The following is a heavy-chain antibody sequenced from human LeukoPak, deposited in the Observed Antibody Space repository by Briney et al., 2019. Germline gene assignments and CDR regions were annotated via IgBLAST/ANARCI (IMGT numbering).Heavy chain of an antibody. CDR1: GFTFDDYA. Sequence: GGSLRLSCAASGFTFDDYAMHWVRQVPGKGLEWVSGISWNSGSIGYGDSVKGRFTISRDNAKNSLYLQMNSLRAEDTALYYCAKDNYYDRTYGMDVWGQGTAATVSS. V-gene: IGHV3-9*01. D-gene: IGHD3-22*01. CDR2: ISWNSGSI. CDR3: AKDNYYDRTYGMDV. J-gene: IGHJ6*02.